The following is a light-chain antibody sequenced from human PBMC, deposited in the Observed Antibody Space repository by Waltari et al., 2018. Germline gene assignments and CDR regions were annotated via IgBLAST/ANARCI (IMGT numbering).Light chain of an antibody. J-gene: IGKJ1*01. V-gene: IGKV3-20*01. CDR2: GAS. CDR3: QNHERLPAV. CDR1: QSIVRY. Sequence: EIVLTQSPGTLSLSQGERATLSCRASQSIVRYLVWYQQKPGQAPRLLIYGASSRAAGIPDRFSGSGSGTDFSLTISRLEPEDFAVYYCQNHERLPAVFGQGTKVEIK.